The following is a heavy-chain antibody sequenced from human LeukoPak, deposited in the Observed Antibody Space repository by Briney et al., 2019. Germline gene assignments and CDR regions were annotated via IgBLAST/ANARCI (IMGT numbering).Heavy chain of an antibody. D-gene: IGHD2-2*01. Sequence: GGSLRLSCAAFGFTFSSYSMNWVRQAPGKGLEWVSSISSSSSYIYYADSVKGRFTISRDNAKNSLYLQMNSLRAEDTAVYYCARDLVVVPAAHDYWGQGTLVTVSS. CDR3: ARDLVVVPAAHDY. CDR2: ISSSSSYI. J-gene: IGHJ4*02. CDR1: GFTFSSYS. V-gene: IGHV3-21*01.